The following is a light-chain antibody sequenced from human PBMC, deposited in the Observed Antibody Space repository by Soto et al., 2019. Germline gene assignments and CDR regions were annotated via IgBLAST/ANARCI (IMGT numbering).Light chain of an antibody. CDR1: QSVSSSY. J-gene: IGKJ2*01. Sequence: EIVLTQSPGTLSLSPGERATLSCRVSQSVSSSYLAGYQQKPGQAPRRLIDGASSRATGIPDRFSGSGSVTDVTLTISRPEPEDFAVYYCQKYCSSPPYTIGQGTKLDIK. V-gene: IGKV3-20*01. CDR3: QKYCSSPPYT. CDR2: GAS.